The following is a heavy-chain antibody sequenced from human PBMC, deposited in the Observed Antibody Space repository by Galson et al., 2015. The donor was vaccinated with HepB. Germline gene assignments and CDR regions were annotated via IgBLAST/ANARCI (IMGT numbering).Heavy chain of an antibody. Sequence: SLRLSCAASGFTFSNYGMHWVRQAPGNGLEWVALISYDGSYKYYEDSVKGRFTISRDQIENTLYLQIDSLRPEDTAVYYCASAKVGTTYFDYWGQGTLVTVSS. V-gene: IGHV3-30*03. D-gene: IGHD1-26*01. J-gene: IGHJ4*02. CDR2: ISYDGSYK. CDR1: GFTFSNYG. CDR3: ASAKVGTTYFDY.